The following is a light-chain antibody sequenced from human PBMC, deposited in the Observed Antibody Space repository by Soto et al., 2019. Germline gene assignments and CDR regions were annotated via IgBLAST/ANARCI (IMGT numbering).Light chain of an antibody. Sequence: VVLTQSPSTLSLSRGERATLCCRSSQSVSRNYLAWFQQKPGQAPRLLIYGASIRATGIPDRVRGSGSGTDFTLTISRLEPEDFAVYYCQQYGSSPWTFGPGTKVDIK. CDR2: GAS. CDR1: QSVSRNY. J-gene: IGKJ1*01. V-gene: IGKV3-20*01. CDR3: QQYGSSPWT.